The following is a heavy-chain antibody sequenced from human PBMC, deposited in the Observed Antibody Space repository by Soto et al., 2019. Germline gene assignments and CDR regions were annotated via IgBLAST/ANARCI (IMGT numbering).Heavy chain of an antibody. Sequence: EVPLVESGGGLVQPGRSLRLSCAASGFTFDDYAMHWVRQAPGKGLEWVSGISWNSGSIGYADSVKGRFTISRDNAKNSLYLQMNSLRAEDTALYYCAKDADYWGQGTLVTVSS. CDR3: AKDADY. J-gene: IGHJ4*02. CDR2: ISWNSGSI. CDR1: GFTFDDYA. V-gene: IGHV3-9*01.